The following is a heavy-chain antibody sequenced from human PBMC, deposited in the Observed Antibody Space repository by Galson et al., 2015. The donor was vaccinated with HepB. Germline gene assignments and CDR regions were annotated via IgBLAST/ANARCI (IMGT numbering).Heavy chain of an antibody. J-gene: IGHJ4*02. V-gene: IGHV3-49*04. Sequence: SLRLSCAASGFTFGDYAMSWVRQAPGKGLEWVGFIRSKAYGGTTEYAASVKGRFTISRDDSKSIAYLQMNSLKTEDTAVYYCTRDRAGPVVTFGFSADYWGQGTLVTVSS. CDR1: GFTFGDYA. D-gene: IGHD4-23*01. CDR2: IRSKAYGGTT. CDR3: TRDRAGPVVTFGFSADY.